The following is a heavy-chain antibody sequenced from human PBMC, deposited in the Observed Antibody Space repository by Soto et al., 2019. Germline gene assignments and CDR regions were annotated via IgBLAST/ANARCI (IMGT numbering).Heavy chain of an antibody. J-gene: IGHJ4*02. D-gene: IGHD3-22*01. Sequence: GGSLRLSCAASGFTFSSDAMSWVRQAPGKGLEWVSAISGSGGSTYYADSVKGRFTISRDNSKNTLYLQMNSLRAEDTAVYYCATPSIYDSSGYPHFEYWGQGTLVTVSS. V-gene: IGHV3-23*01. CDR3: ATPSIYDSSGYPHFEY. CDR1: GFTFSSDA. CDR2: ISGSGGST.